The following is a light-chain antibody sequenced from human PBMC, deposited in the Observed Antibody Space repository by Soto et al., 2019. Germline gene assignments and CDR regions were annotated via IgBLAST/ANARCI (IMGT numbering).Light chain of an antibody. CDR2: AVS. CDR1: HRSLQSDRKTS. J-gene: IGKJ4*01. V-gene: IGKV2D-29*01. Sequence: ILMTPTAVALVVTPGQAASVSCKYRHRSLQSDRKTSLYWYLQKPGQPPQLPISAVSPRFSGVPHRFSGSGSGTDFTLTLTPVEAEDVGVYYCMQTLQLPLTFGGGT. CDR3: MQTLQLPLT.